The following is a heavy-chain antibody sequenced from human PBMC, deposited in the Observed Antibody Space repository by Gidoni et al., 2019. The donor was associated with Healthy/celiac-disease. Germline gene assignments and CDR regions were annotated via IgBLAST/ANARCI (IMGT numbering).Heavy chain of an antibody. V-gene: IGHV3-30*18. D-gene: IGHD3-10*01. J-gene: IGHJ6*03. CDR1: GFTFSSYG. Sequence: QVQLVESGGGVVQPGRSLRLSCAASGFTFSSYGMHWVRQAPGKGLEWVAVISYDGSNKYYADSVKGRFTISRDNSKNTLYLQMNSLRAEDTAVYYCAKVYYGSGSSQPYYYYYYMDVWGKGTTVTVSS. CDR3: AKVYYGSGSSQPYYYYYYMDV. CDR2: ISYDGSNK.